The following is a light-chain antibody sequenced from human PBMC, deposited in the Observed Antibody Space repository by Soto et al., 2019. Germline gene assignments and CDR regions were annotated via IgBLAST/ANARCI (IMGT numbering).Light chain of an antibody. J-gene: IGLJ3*02. V-gene: IGLV2-14*02. CDR2: EGT. Sequence: QSVLTQPASVSGSPGQSITISCTGTSSDVGNSNLVSWHQHHPGKAPKLMIYEGTKRPSGVSNRFSGSKSGNTASLTISGLQAEDEADYYCCSYTTSDTWVFGGGTKVTVL. CDR3: CSYTTSDTWV. CDR1: SSDVGNSNL.